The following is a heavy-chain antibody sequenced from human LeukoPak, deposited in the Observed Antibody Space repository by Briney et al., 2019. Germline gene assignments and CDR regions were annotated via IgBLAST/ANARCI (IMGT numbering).Heavy chain of an antibody. CDR3: ARSQWINDDAFDI. V-gene: IGHV1-69*01. J-gene: IGHJ3*02. Sequence: SVKVSCKASGGTFSSYAISWVRQAPGQGLEWMGGIIPIFGTANYAQKFQGRVTITADESTSTAYMELSSLRSEDTAVYYCARSQWINDDAFDIWGQGTMVTVSS. CDR2: IIPIFGTA. D-gene: IGHD5-12*01. CDR1: GGTFSSYA.